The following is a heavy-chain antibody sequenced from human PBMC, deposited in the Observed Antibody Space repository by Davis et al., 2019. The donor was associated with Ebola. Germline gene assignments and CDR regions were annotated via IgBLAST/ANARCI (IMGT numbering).Heavy chain of an antibody. CDR3: VRDGIATFGKVKYYYGMDV. J-gene: IGHJ6*04. CDR2: IKSKTDGGTT. Sequence: GESLKISCAASGFTFSNAWMTWVRQAPGKGLEWVGRIKSKTDGGTTDYAAPVKGRFTISRDDSKNTLYLQMDSLRVEDTAVYYCVRDGIATFGKVKYYYGMDVWGKGTTVTVSS. D-gene: IGHD6-13*01. CDR1: GFTFSNAW. V-gene: IGHV3-15*01.